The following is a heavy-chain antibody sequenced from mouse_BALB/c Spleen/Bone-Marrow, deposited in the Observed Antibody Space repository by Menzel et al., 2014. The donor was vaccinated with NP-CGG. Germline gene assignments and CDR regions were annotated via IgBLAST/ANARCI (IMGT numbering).Heavy chain of an antibody. J-gene: IGHJ2*01. V-gene: IGHV1-9*01. CDR3: ARYYRYDY. Sequence: VQLQQSGVELMKPGASVKISCKATGYTFSSYWIEWVKQRPGHGLEWIGEILPGRGSTNYNEKFKGKATFTADTYSNTAYMQLSSLTSEDSAVYYCARYYRYDYWGQGATLTVSS. D-gene: IGHD2-14*01. CDR2: ILPGRGST. CDR1: GYTFSSYW.